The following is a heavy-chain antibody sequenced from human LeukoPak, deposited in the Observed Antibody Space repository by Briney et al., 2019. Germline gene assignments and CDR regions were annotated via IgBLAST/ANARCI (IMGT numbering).Heavy chain of an antibody. CDR1: GGSFSGYY. CDR2: INHSGST. Sequence: SETLSLTCAVYGGSFSGYYWSWIRQPPGKGLEVIGEINHSGSTNYNPSLKSRVTISVDTSKNQFSLKLSSVTAADTAVYYCARDKKDYYDSSGYYYFAFDIWGQGTMVNVSS. D-gene: IGHD3-22*01. J-gene: IGHJ3*02. CDR3: ARDKKDYYDSSGYYYFAFDI. V-gene: IGHV4-34*01.